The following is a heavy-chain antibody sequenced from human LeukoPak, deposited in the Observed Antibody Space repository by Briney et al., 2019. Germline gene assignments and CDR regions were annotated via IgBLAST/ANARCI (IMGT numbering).Heavy chain of an antibody. V-gene: IGHV4-59*01. CDR1: GGSINSYY. CDR2: IYYSGRT. D-gene: IGHD1-20*01. J-gene: IGHJ4*02. CDR3: ARGPDNWDSFFDY. Sequence: SETLSLTCSVSGGSINSYYWSWIRQPPGKGLEWIGYIYYSGRTNYNPPLKSRVTISVDTSKNQFSLEVTSVTAADTAVYYCARGPDNWDSFFDYWGQGTLVTVSS.